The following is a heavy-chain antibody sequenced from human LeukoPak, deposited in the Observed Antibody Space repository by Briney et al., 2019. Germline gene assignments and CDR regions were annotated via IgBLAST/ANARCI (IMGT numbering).Heavy chain of an antibody. J-gene: IGHJ4*02. D-gene: IGHD1-1*01. CDR2: VYYSGRT. CDR3: ARGRLGTFDY. Sequence: PSETLSLTCTVSGGSISTYYWNWIRQPPGKGLEWIGYVYYSGRTNYNPSLKSRVTISIDTSKSQFSLKLSSVTAADTAVYYCARGRLGTFDYWGQGTLVTVSS. CDR1: GGSISTYY. V-gene: IGHV4-59*01.